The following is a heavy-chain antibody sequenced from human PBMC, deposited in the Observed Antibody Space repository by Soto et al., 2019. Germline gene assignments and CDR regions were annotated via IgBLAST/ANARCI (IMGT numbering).Heavy chain of an antibody. V-gene: IGHV1-18*01. D-gene: IGHD2-2*01. CDR1: GYTFSSYG. CDR2: ISAYNGNT. Sequence: QVQLVQSGAEVKNPGASVKFSCKASGYTFSSYGISWVRQAPGQGLEWMGWISAYNGNTNYAQKLQGRVTMTTDTSTSTAYMELRSLRSYDTAVYYCARDNKGYCSSNTCANWFDPWGQGTLVTVPS. CDR3: ARDNKGYCSSNTCANWFDP. J-gene: IGHJ5*02.